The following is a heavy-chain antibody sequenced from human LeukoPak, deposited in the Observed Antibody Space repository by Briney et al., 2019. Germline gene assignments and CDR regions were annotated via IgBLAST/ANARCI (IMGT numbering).Heavy chain of an antibody. CDR1: GGTFSSYA. D-gene: IGHD2-15*01. V-gene: IGHV1-69*06. CDR2: IIPIFGTA. J-gene: IGHJ6*03. Sequence: GASMKVSCKASGGTFSSYAISWVRQAPGQGLEWMGGIIPIFGTANYAQKFQGRVTITADKSTSTAYMELSSLRSEDTAVYYCARSTDPIVLGHLPHYYYMDVWGKGTTVTVSS. CDR3: ARSTDPIVLGHLPHYYYMDV.